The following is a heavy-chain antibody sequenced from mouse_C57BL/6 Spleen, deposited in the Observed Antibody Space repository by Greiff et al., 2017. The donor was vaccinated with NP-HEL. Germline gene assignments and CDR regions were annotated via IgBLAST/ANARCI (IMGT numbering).Heavy chain of an antibody. D-gene: IGHD1-1*01. CDR1: GFTFRDYG. J-gene: IGHJ2*01. V-gene: IGHV5-17*01. CDR3: EREGNCYGSPFDY. Sequence: DVMLVESGGGLVKPGGSLKLSCAASGFTFRDYGMHWVRQAPEKGLEWVAYISRGSSTIYYADTVKGRVTLSRDNAKTTLILQLTSLRSADTAMCYCEREGNCYGSPFDYWGQVTTLTVSS. CDR2: ISRGSSTI.